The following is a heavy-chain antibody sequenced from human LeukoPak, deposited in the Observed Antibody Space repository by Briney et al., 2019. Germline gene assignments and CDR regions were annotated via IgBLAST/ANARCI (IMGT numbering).Heavy chain of an antibody. D-gene: IGHD6-19*01. V-gene: IGHV4-4*07. J-gene: IGHJ4*02. CDR2: IYTSGST. Sequence: PSETLSLTCTVSGGSIRSYYWCWIRQPAGKGLEWIGRIYTSGSTNYNPSLKSRVTMSVDTSKNQFSLKLSSVTAADTAVYYCAREHSAVAGYFKFDYWGQGTLVTVSS. CDR3: AREHSAVAGYFKFDY. CDR1: GGSIRSYY.